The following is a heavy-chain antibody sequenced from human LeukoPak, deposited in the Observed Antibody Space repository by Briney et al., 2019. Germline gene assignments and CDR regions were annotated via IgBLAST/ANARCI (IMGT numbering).Heavy chain of an antibody. J-gene: IGHJ4*02. D-gene: IGHD5-18*01. Sequence: GASVKVSCKASGYTFTSYAMHWVRQAPGQRLEWMGWINAGNGNTKYSQKFQGRVTITRDTSASTAYMELSSLRSEDTAVYYCARELEYSYGYEEDYWGQGTLVTVSS. CDR3: ARELEYSYGYEEDY. CDR1: GYTFTSYA. V-gene: IGHV1-3*01. CDR2: INAGNGNT.